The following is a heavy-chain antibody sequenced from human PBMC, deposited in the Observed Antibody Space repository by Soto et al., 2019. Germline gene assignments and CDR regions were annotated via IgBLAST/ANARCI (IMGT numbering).Heavy chain of an antibody. CDR1: GGSIISGEYY. J-gene: IGHJ6*02. CDR3: ARTSLTIFGPSNDYYGMGV. Sequence: SETLSLTCTVSGGSIISGEYYWTWIRKPPGKGLEWIGYISYSGSTHYSPSLKSRVSITVDTSKNQFSLNLASVSAEDTAVYYCARTSLTIFGPSNDYYGMGVWGQGTTVTVSS. CDR2: ISYSGST. V-gene: IGHV4-30-4*01. D-gene: IGHD3-3*01.